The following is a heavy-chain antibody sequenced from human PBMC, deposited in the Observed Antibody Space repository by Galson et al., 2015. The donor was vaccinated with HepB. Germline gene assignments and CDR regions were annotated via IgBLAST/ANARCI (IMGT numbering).Heavy chain of an antibody. CDR1: GYSFNGYY. J-gene: IGHJ4*02. CDR2: INPNDGVT. CDR3: TRDAPTVTTYDY. V-gene: IGHV1-2*02. Sequence: SVKVSCKASGYSFNGYYMHWVRQAPGHGLQWMGWINPNDGVTNYAQNFQGRVTMTWDASISTAYMDLSRLRSDDTAVYYCTRDAPTVTTYDYWGQGTLVTVSS. D-gene: IGHD4-17*01.